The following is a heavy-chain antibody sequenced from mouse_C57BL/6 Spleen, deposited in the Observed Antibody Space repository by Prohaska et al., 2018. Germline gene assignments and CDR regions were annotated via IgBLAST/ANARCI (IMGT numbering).Heavy chain of an antibody. CDR3: MRYGNCWYFDV. J-gene: IGHJ1*03. CDR2: INSDGSSI. Sequence: EVQLLETGGGLVQPGGSRGLSCEGSGFTFSGFWMSWVRQTPGKTLEWIGDINSDGSSINYSPSIKDRFTIFRDNDKSTLYLQMSNVRSENKAKYFCMRYGNCWYFDVCGTGTTVTVAS. V-gene: IGHV11-2*01. CDR1: GFTFSGFW. D-gene: IGHD2-1*01.